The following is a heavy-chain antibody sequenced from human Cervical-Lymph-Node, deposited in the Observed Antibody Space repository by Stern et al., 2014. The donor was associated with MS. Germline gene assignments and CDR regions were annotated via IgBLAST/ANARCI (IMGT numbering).Heavy chain of an antibody. V-gene: IGHV1-18*01. D-gene: IGHD3-10*01. CDR1: GYTFSSYG. CDR2: ISGHNGNT. CDR3: ARDPGGYFYGMDV. J-gene: IGHJ6*02. Sequence: QMQLVQSGAEVKKPGASVKVSCKTSGYTFSSYGITWVRQAPGQGPEWMGWISGHNGNTNFAERFQGRLTMTTDTSTRTAYMELRSLRYDDTAVYFCARDPGGYFYGMDVWGQGTTVTVSS.